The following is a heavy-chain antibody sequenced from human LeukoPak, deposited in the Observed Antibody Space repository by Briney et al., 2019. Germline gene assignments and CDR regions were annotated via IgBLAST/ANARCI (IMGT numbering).Heavy chain of an antibody. D-gene: IGHD3-10*01. CDR1: GITVSTNY. CDR2: IHSGGDT. CDR3: AKPMVRGVSGGGDFDY. J-gene: IGHJ4*02. V-gene: IGHV3-66*04. Sequence: GGSLRLSCEASGITVSTNYMSWVRQAPGKGLEWVSVIHSGGDTYYADSVKGRFTISRDSSKNTLYLQMNSLRAEDTAVYYCAKPMVRGVSGGGDFDYWGQGTLVTVSS.